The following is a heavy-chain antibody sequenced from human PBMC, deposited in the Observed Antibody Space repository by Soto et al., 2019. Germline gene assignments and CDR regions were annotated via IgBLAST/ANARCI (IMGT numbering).Heavy chain of an antibody. Sequence: GGSLRLSCAASGFTFGSYAMSWVRQAPGKGLEWVSAISGSGGSTYYADSVKGRFTISRDNSKNTLYLQMNSLRAEDTAVYYCAKDTRLTITIFGVVIPSYGMDVWGQGTTVTVSS. CDR3: AKDTRLTITIFGVVIPSYGMDV. J-gene: IGHJ6*02. D-gene: IGHD3-3*01. CDR1: GFTFGSYA. CDR2: ISGSGGST. V-gene: IGHV3-23*01.